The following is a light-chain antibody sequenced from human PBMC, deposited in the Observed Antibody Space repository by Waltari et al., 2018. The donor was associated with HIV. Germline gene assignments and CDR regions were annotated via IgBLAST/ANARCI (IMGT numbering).Light chain of an antibody. Sequence: DIQMTQSPSTLSASIGDVITITCRASQTVNTYLAWYQQKSGKAPKLLIYQASTLNTADPSRLAASASGTDFTLTISGLQPDEFATYYCQQYNSYFRTFGQGTRV. V-gene: IGKV1-5*03. J-gene: IGKJ1*01. CDR3: QQYNSYFRT. CDR2: QAS. CDR1: QTVNTY.